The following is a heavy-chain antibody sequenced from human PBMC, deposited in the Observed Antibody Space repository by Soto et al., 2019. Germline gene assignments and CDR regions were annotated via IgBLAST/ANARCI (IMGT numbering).Heavy chain of an antibody. CDR3: ARDAPPEDY. J-gene: IGHJ4*02. Sequence: QVQLVQSGAEVKKPGASVKVSCKASGYTFTSYGISWVRQAPGQGLEWMGWISAYNGNTNYAPKLQGRVTMTTDTTTGTAYMELRSRSSDGTAVYSCARDAPPEDYWGQGTLVTVSS. CDR2: ISAYNGNT. CDR1: GYTFTSYG. V-gene: IGHV1-18*01.